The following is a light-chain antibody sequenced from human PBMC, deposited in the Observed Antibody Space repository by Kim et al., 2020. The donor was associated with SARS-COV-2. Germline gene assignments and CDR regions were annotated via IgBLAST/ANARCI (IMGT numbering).Light chain of an antibody. V-gene: IGKV3-11*01. J-gene: IGKJ4*01. CDR1: HSISNY. Sequence: EIVLTQSPATLSVSPGERATLSCRASHSISNYLAWYQQTPGQAPRLLMYDVSNRATGIPARFSGSGSGTDFTLTISSLEPEDFAVYYCQQRSNWPPLTFGGGTKVDIK. CDR3: QQRSNWPPLT. CDR2: DVS.